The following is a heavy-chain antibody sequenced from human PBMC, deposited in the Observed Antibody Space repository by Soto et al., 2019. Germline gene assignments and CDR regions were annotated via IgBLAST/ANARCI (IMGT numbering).Heavy chain of an antibody. CDR3: ATRQRWLAVPRCGYFDL. CDR2: IIPIFGTA. Sequence: QVQLVQSGAEVKKPGSSVKVSCKASGGTFSSYAISWVRQAPGQGLEWMGGIIPIFGTANYAQKFKGRVTITTDESTSTAYMEMSSLRAEDTAVYYCATRQRWLAVPRCGYFDLWGRGTLVTVSS. J-gene: IGHJ2*01. CDR1: GGTFSSYA. V-gene: IGHV1-69*01. D-gene: IGHD6-19*01.